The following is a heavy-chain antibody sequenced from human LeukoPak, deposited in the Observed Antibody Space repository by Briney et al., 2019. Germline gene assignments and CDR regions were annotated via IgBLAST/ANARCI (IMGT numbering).Heavy chain of an antibody. D-gene: IGHD1-7*01. Sequence: GGSLRLSCAASGFTFSSYGMHWVRQAPGKGLEWVAFIRYDGSNKYYADSVKGRFTISRDDSKNTLYLQMNSLKTEDTAVYYCTTDLDWNYPYFDYWGQGTLVTVSS. CDR2: IRYDGSNK. CDR3: TTDLDWNYPYFDY. J-gene: IGHJ4*02. V-gene: IGHV3-30*02. CDR1: GFTFSSYG.